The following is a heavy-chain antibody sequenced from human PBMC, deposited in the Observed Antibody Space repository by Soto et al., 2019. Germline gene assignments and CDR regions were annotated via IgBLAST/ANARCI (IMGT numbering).Heavy chain of an antibody. V-gene: IGHV4-34*01. J-gene: IGHJ4*02. CDR2: IYHSGST. D-gene: IGHD6-19*01. Sequence: PSETLSLTCAVYGGSFSGYYWSWIRQPPGKGLEWIGYIYHSGSTYYNPSLKSRVTISVDRSKNQFSLKLSSVTAADTAVYYCARAGDSSGPVALGYWGQGTLVTVSS. CDR3: ARAGDSSGPVALGY. CDR1: GGSFSGYY.